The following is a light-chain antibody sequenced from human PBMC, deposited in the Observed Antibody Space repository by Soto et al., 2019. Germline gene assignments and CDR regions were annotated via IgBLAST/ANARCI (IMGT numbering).Light chain of an antibody. Sequence: QSVVTQAPSVSGTPGQRVTISCSGSSSNIESNWVYWYQQLPGTAPKLLIYNNNQRPSGVPDRFSGSKSGTSAFLAITVLRSDDEADYYCATWDDDLYTPIIGGGTKLTVL. CDR3: ATWDDDLYTPI. CDR1: SSNIESNW. CDR2: NNN. J-gene: IGLJ2*01. V-gene: IGLV1-47*02.